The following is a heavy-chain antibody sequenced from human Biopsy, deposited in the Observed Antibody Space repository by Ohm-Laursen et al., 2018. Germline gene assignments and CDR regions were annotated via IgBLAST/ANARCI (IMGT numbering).Heavy chain of an antibody. CDR2: IYYSGTT. D-gene: IGHD3-3*01. CDR3: ARVRGGFLEWFDY. CDR1: GESTGTYY. Sequence: TLSLTCAVSGESTGTYYWSWIRQPPGKVMEWIASIYYSGTTHKNPSLKSRVTISVDTSQGLLSLDLSSVTAADTAVYYCARVRGGFLEWFDYWGQGTLVTVSS. V-gene: IGHV4-59*01. J-gene: IGHJ5*01.